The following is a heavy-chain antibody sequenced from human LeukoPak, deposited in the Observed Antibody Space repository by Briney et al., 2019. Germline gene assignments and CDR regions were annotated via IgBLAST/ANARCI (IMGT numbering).Heavy chain of an antibody. D-gene: IGHD2-2*01. CDR3: ARDFCTGCNYYFYGMDV. Sequence: PGRSLRLSCAASGFTFDDYVMHWVRHAPGRGLEWVSGISRDSANIGYADSVKGRFTISRDNAKNSLYLQMNSLTTEDTALYYCARDFCTGCNYYFYGMDVWGRGTTVTVSS. J-gene: IGHJ6*02. CDR1: GFTFDDYV. CDR2: ISRDSANI. V-gene: IGHV3-9*01.